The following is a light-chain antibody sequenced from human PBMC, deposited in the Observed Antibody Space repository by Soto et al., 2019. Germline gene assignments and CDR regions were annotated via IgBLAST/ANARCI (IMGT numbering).Light chain of an antibody. CDR1: QSISSW. Sequence: DIQMTQSPSTLSASVVDRVTITFRASQSISSWLAWYQQKPGKAPKLLIYDASSLESGVPSRFSGSGSGTEFTLTISSLQPDDFATYYCQQYNTYSRKFGQGTKVDIK. V-gene: IGKV1-5*01. J-gene: IGKJ1*01. CDR3: QQYNTYSRK. CDR2: DAS.